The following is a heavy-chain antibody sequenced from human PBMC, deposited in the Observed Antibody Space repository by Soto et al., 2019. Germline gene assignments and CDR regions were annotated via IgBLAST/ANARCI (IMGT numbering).Heavy chain of an antibody. Sequence: PGGSLRLSCAASGFTFSSYAMHWVRQAPGKGLEWVAVISYDGSNKYYADSVKGRFTISRDNSKNTLYLQMNSLRAEDTAVYYCARSGGQLVHFDYWGQGTLVTVSS. D-gene: IGHD6-13*01. J-gene: IGHJ4*02. CDR1: GFTFSSYA. CDR3: ARSGGQLVHFDY. CDR2: ISYDGSNK. V-gene: IGHV3-30-3*01.